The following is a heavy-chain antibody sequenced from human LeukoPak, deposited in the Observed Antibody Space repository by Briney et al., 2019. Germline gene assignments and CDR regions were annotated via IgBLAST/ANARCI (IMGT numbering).Heavy chain of an antibody. CDR2: ISYDGSNK. D-gene: IGHD6-19*01. Sequence: GGSLRLSCAASGFTFSSYGMHWVRQAPGKGLEWVAVISYDGSNKYYADSVKGRFTISRDNSKNTLYLQMNSLRAEDTAVYYGAKGYGSGWYVFDYWGQGTLVTVSS. J-gene: IGHJ4*02. V-gene: IGHV3-30*18. CDR3: AKGYGSGWYVFDY. CDR1: GFTFSSYG.